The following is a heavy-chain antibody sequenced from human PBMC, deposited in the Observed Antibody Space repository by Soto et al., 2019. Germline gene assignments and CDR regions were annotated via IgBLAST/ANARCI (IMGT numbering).Heavy chain of an antibody. CDR3: ARVPYCSSTSCYAMPYYYYGMDV. V-gene: IGHV1-8*01. D-gene: IGHD2-2*01. CDR2: MSPNSGNV. Sequence: ASVKVSCKASGYTFTSYDINWVRRASGQGFEWMGRMSPNSGNVGYAQKFQGRLVMTWDTSISAAYMELSSLTSDDTAVYYCARVPYCSSTSCYAMPYYYYGMDVWGQGTTVTVPS. J-gene: IGHJ6*02. CDR1: GYTFTSYD.